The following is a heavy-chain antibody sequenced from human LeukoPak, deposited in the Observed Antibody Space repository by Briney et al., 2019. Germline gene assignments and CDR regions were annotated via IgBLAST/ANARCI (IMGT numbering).Heavy chain of an antibody. CDR3: VKHRYCYTTSCYDYDY. CDR1: GYTFTGYY. D-gene: IGHD2-2*01. Sequence: GASVKVSCKASGYTFTGYYMHWVRQAPGQGLEWMGWVSAYNGNTNYAQKFQGRVTMTTETSTSTAYMEVRSLRSDDTAIYYCVKHRYCYTTSCYDYDYWGQGTLVTVSS. J-gene: IGHJ4*02. V-gene: IGHV1-18*04. CDR2: VSAYNGNT.